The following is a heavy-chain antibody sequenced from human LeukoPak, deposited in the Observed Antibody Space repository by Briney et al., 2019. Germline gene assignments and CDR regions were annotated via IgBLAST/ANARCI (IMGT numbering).Heavy chain of an antibody. V-gene: IGHV3-7*01. CDR3: ARGKRGYSFGDY. Sequence: GGSLRLSYAASGFIFSSYWMSWVRQAPGKGLEWVAHIKQDGSEKYYVDSVKGRFTISRDNAKNSLYLQMNNLRAEDTAVYYCARGKRGYSFGDYWGQGTLVTVSS. J-gene: IGHJ4*02. D-gene: IGHD5-18*01. CDR1: GFIFSSYW. CDR2: IKQDGSEK.